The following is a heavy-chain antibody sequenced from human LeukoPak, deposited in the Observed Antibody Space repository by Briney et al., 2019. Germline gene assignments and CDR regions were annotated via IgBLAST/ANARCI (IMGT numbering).Heavy chain of an antibody. Sequence: PGGSLRLSCAASGFTFSSYAMSWVRQAPGKGLDWVSIISGSGGSTDYADSVKGRFTISRDNSKNTLYLQMNSLRAEDTAVYYCARKKIGDYRFDYWGQGTLVTVSS. J-gene: IGHJ4*02. CDR2: ISGSGGST. CDR1: GFTFSSYA. V-gene: IGHV3-23*01. D-gene: IGHD4-17*01. CDR3: ARKKIGDYRFDY.